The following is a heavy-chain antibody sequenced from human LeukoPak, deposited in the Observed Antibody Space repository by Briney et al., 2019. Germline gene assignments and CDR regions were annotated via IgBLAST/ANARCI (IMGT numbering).Heavy chain of an antibody. CDR2: IYTSGST. CDR1: GGSISSYY. CDR3: STTGSIFGVVTIDY. V-gene: IGHV4-4*08. Sequence: SETLSLTCTVSGGSISSYYWSWIRQPPGKGLEWIGRIYTSGSTNYNPSLKSRVTISVDTSKSQFSLKLSSVTAADTAVYYCSTTGSIFGVVTIDYWGQGTLVTVSS. D-gene: IGHD3-3*01. J-gene: IGHJ4*02.